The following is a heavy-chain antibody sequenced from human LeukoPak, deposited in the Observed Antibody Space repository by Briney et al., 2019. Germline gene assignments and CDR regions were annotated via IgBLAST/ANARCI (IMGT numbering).Heavy chain of an antibody. Sequence: SQTLSLTCAISGDSVSGSPAVWNWIRQSPSRGLECLGRAYYRSKWFIDYPLSVKGRITITPDTSKNQLSLKLNSVTAEDTAVYYCAREGVRGGTNFDYWGQGTLVTVSS. CDR2: AYYRSKWFI. D-gene: IGHD3-10*01. J-gene: IGHJ4*02. CDR3: AREGVRGGTNFDY. CDR1: GDSVSGSPAV. V-gene: IGHV6-1*01.